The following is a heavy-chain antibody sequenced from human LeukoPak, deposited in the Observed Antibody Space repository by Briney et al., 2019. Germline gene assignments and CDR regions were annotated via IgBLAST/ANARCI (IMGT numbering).Heavy chain of an antibody. CDR2: ISTYNGST. Sequence: ASVKVSCKASGYSFTSYGLTWVRQAPGQGLEWMGWISTYNGSTNYAQKLQGRVTMTTDTSTSTAYMELRSLRSDDTAVYYCARKLGYCSGGSCYLCDYWGQGTLVTVSS. J-gene: IGHJ4*02. V-gene: IGHV1-18*01. CDR3: ARKLGYCSGGSCYLCDY. D-gene: IGHD2-15*01. CDR1: GYSFTSYG.